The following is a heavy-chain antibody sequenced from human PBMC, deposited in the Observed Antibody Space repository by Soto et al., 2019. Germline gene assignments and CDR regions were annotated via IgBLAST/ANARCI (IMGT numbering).Heavy chain of an antibody. V-gene: IGHV3-23*01. Sequence: VQLLESGGGLVQPGGSLSLSCTASGFIFSTYAMNWVRQAPGKGLEWVSAITSSGDTTYYAESVRGRFTISRDNSINTLYLHMSSLRTEDTAVFYCAHPRGYGVFDAVDIWGQGTMVTVSS. D-gene: IGHD4-17*01. CDR1: GFIFSTYA. CDR2: ITSSGDTT. J-gene: IGHJ3*02. CDR3: AHPRGYGVFDAVDI.